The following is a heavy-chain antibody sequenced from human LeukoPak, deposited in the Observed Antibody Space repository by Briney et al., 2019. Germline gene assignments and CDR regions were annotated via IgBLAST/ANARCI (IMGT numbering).Heavy chain of an antibody. V-gene: IGHV3-7*01. CDR1: GFTFSNYG. J-gene: IGHJ4*02. D-gene: IGHD1/OR15-1a*01. CDR2: IKHDGSEK. CDR3: ARARWNSGLYYFDY. Sequence: GGSLRLSCAVSGFTFSNYGMTWVRQAPGKGLEWVAKIKHDGSEKYYVDPVKGRFTISRDNAKSSLYLQMSDLRAEDSAIYYCARARWNSGLYYFDYRGQGTLVTVSS.